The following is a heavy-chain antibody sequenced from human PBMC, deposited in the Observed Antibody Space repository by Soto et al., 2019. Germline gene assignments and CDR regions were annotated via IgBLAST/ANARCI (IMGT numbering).Heavy chain of an antibody. J-gene: IGHJ4*02. CDR1: GGTFSSYA. CDR2: IIPIFGTA. CDR3: ASGTGVYYGSGSYPCDY. Sequence: QVQLVQSGAEVKKPGSSVKVSCKASGGTFSSYAISWVRQAPGQGLEWMGGIIPIFGTANYAQKFQGRVTSTADEATSTAYMELSSLRAEDTAVYDCASGTGVYYGSGSYPCDYWGQGTLVTVSS. V-gene: IGHV1-69*01. D-gene: IGHD3-10*01.